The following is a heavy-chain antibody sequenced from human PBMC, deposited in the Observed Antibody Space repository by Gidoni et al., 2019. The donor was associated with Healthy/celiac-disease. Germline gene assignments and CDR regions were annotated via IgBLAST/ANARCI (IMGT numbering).Heavy chain of an antibody. CDR2: ISSSSSYR. CDR1: GFTFSRYS. J-gene: IGHJ6*02. CDR3: ASHMKYQLPQHYYYYGMDV. Sequence: EVQLVESGGGTVKPGGSLRLSCAASGFTFSRYSMHWVRPAPGKGLEGVSSISSSSSYRYYADSVKGRFTISRDNAKNSLYLQMNSLRAEDTAVYYCASHMKYQLPQHYYYYGMDVWGQGTTVTVSS. D-gene: IGHD2-2*01. V-gene: IGHV3-21*01.